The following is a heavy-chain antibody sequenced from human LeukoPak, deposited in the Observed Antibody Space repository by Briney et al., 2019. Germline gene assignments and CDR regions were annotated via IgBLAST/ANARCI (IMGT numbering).Heavy chain of an antibody. CDR1: SFTFSAYY. D-gene: IGHD2-8*01. J-gene: IGHJ3*01. V-gene: IGHV3-11*06. Sequence: GGSLRLSCAAASFTFSAYYMTWIRQAPGKGLECISYISGSSSYTNYANPVKGRFTVSRDNAKNSLFLRMSSLRVEDTAVYFCARGKYAASVRDASDVWGQGTLVAVSS. CDR2: ISGSSSYT. CDR3: ARGKYAASVRDASDV.